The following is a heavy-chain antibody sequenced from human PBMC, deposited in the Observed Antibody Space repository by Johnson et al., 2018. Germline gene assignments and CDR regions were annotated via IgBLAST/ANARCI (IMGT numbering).Heavy chain of an antibody. CDR1: GVSLSLHQ. CDR3: ARAVAGAAEYFQH. Sequence: QERLQEAGPGLVKASETLALICTVSGVSLSLHQWDWIRQAPGKGLEWIGVISEDGSTNYNPSLKSRVTISVDTSTNQFSLKLTSVTAADTAVYYCARAVAGAAEYFQHWGQGTLVTVSS. V-gene: IGHV4-59*11. J-gene: IGHJ1*01. CDR2: ISEDGST. D-gene: IGHD6-19*01.